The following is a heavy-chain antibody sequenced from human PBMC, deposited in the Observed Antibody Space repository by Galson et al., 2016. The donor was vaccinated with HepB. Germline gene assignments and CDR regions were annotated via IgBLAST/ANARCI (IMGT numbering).Heavy chain of an antibody. Sequence: QSGAEVKKPGESLRISCQGSAYSFTSYWIGWVRQMPGKGLEWMAMIYPGDSHPRYSPSFQGQVTISADKSISTAYRQWSSLKASDTAMYYCARRGIAVAGRGGIDYWGQGTLVTVSS. CDR3: ARRGIAVAGRGGIDY. J-gene: IGHJ4*02. V-gene: IGHV5-51*01. CDR2: IYPGDSHP. CDR1: AYSFTSYW. D-gene: IGHD6-19*01.